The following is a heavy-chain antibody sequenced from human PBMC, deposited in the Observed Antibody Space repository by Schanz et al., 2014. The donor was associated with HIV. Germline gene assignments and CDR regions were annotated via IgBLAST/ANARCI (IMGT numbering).Heavy chain of an antibody. D-gene: IGHD3-9*01. Sequence: EVQLVESGGGVVRPGGSLRLSCAASGFTFEEYGMSWVRQAPGKGLEWVSGINWDSGIIGYADSVKGRFTISRDVSSNTLYLQMRDLRAEDTALYYCARDFSLYYNFLTGHQRDYYYAMDVWGQGTTVTVTS. J-gene: IGHJ6*02. CDR1: GFTFEEYG. CDR2: INWDSGII. V-gene: IGHV3-20*04. CDR3: ARDFSLYYNFLTGHQRDYYYAMDV.